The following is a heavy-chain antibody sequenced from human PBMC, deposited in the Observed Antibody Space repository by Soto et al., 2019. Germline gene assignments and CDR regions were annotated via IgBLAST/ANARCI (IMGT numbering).Heavy chain of an antibody. J-gene: IGHJ4*02. V-gene: IGHV3-72*01. CDR3: ARDTGGSYDY. CDR2: SRNKVNSYAT. D-gene: IGHD3-16*01. Sequence: EVQLVESGGGLVQPGGSLRLSCAASGFTFSDYYMDWVRQVPGNGLEWIGRSRNKVNSYATEYVASVKDRFSISRDDSKDSMYLQMNSLKTEDTAVYYCARDTGGSYDYWGQGALVIVSS. CDR1: GFTFSDYY.